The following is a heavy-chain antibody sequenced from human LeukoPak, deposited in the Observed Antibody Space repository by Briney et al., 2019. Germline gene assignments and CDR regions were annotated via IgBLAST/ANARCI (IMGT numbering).Heavy chain of an antibody. D-gene: IGHD3-3*01. V-gene: IGHV4-34*01. CDR2: INHSGST. Sequence: PSETLSLTCAVYGGSFSGYYWSWIRQPPGKGLEWIGEINHSGSTNYNPSLKSRVTISVDTSKNQFSLKLSSVTAADTAVYYCARDRPFYDFWSGYPNKFDYWGQGTLVTVSS. J-gene: IGHJ4*02. CDR3: ARDRPFYDFWSGYPNKFDY. CDR1: GGSFSGYY.